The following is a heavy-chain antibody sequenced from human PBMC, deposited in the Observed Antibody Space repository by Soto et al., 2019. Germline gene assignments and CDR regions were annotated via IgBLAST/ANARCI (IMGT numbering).Heavy chain of an antibody. J-gene: IGHJ5*02. CDR2: IYSGGSP. Sequence: EVQLVESGGGLIQPGGSLRLSCAASGFTVSSNYMSWVRQAPGKGLEWVSGIYSGGSPYYADSVNGRFTISRDNSMNTLYLQMNSLRAEDTSVYYCARDSWRRSSSWKTSGWFDPWGQGTLVTVSS. CDR3: ARDSWRRSSSWKTSGWFDP. CDR1: GFTVSSNY. D-gene: IGHD6-13*01. V-gene: IGHV3-53*01.